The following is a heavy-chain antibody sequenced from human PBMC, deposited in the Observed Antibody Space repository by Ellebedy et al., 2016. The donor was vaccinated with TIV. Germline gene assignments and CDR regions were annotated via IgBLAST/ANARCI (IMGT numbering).Heavy chain of an antibody. CDR2: IYSGGGT. CDR3: ASGHRGISFGI. CDR1: GFNFRDHF. V-gene: IGHV3-66*01. D-gene: IGHD3-16*01. Sequence: GESLKISCAASGFNFRDHFMSWARQAPGKGLEWVSLIYSGGGTSYAGSVKGSFTISSDNSKNTLYLQMNSLRAEDTAVYYCASGHRGISFGIWGQGTMVTVSS. J-gene: IGHJ3*02.